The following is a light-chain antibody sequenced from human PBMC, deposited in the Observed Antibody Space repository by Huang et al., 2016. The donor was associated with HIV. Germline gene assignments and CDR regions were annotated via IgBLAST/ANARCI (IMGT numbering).Light chain of an antibody. Sequence: EIVMTQSPATLSVSPGERATLSCRAGQSISNNLAWYQQKPGQAPRLLIYDASTRATGIPARFSGSGSVTEFTLTISSLQSEDFAVYYCQQCKNWPSTFGQGTRLEIK. J-gene: IGKJ5*01. CDR1: QSISNN. V-gene: IGKV3-15*01. CDR2: DAS. CDR3: QQCKNWPST.